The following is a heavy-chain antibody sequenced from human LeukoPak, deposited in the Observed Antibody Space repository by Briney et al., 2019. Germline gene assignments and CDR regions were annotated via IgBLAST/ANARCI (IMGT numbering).Heavy chain of an antibody. CDR2: INHGGST. CDR1: GGSFSGYY. D-gene: IGHD2-15*01. J-gene: IGHJ3*02. V-gene: IGHV4-34*01. CDR3: ARKSTVIVVVVAARNDAFDI. Sequence: PSETLSLTCAVYGGSFSGYYWSWIRQPPGKGLEWIGEINHGGSTNYNPSLKSRVTISVDTSKNQFSLKLSSVTAADTAVYYCARKSTVIVVVVAARNDAFDIWGQGTMVTVSS.